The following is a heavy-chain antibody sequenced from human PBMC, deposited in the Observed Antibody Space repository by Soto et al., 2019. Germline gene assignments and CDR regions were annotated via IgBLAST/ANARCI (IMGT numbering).Heavy chain of an antibody. J-gene: IGHJ3*02. CDR3: AKGLSSFEYSSSCDAFDI. V-gene: IGHV3-23*01. CDR2: ISDDGSST. D-gene: IGHD6-6*01. CDR1: GFTFSNHP. Sequence: EVQLLESGGGLVQPGGSLRLSCAASGFTFSNHPMSWVRQAPGKGLEWVSAISDDGSSTYYADSVKGRFTISRDNSKNTLYLQMNSLRAEDTAVYYCAKGLSSFEYSSSCDAFDIWGQGTMVTVSS.